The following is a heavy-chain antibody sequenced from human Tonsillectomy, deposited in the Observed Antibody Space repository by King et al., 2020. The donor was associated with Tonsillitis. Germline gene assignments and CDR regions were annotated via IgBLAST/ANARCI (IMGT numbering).Heavy chain of an antibody. J-gene: IGHJ4*02. CDR1: GGSISSANYY. D-gene: IGHD3-22*01. CDR2: IFYSGST. CDR3: ARLHYYDSSGYSYYFDY. Sequence: QLQEPGPGLVKPSETLSLTCTVSGGSISSANYYWGWIRQPPGKGLEWIGTIFYSGSTYYNPSLKSRVTISVDTSKNQFSLKLTSVTAADTAVDYCARLHYYDSSGYSYYFDYWGQGTLVTVSS. V-gene: IGHV4-39*01.